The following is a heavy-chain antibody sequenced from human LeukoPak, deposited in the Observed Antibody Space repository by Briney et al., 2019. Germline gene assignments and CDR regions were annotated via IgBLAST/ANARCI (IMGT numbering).Heavy chain of an antibody. V-gene: IGHV3-23*01. J-gene: IGHJ4*02. CDR3: AKEGRAYCGGDCYSVRFDY. CDR1: GFTFSSYA. D-gene: IGHD2-21*02. CDR2: ISGSGGST. Sequence: GGSLRLSCAASGFTFSSYAMSWVRQAPGKGLEWVSAISGSGGSTYYADSVKGRFTISRDNSKNTLYLQMNSLRAEDTAVYYCAKEGRAYCGGDCYSVRFDYWGQGTLVTVSS.